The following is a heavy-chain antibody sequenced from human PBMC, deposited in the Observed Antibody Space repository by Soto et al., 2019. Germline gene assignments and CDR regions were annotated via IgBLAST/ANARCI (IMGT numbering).Heavy chain of an antibody. V-gene: IGHV1-18*01. Sequence: ASVKVSCKVSGYTFTYYGITWVRQAPGQGLEWMGWISAYSGNTHYAQSLQGRVTMTTDTSTTTAYLDLRSLRSDDTAVYYCARLGDYDASGRDYWGQGTLFTVSS. D-gene: IGHD3-22*01. CDR2: ISAYSGNT. CDR3: ARLGDYDASGRDY. J-gene: IGHJ4*02. CDR1: GYTFTYYG.